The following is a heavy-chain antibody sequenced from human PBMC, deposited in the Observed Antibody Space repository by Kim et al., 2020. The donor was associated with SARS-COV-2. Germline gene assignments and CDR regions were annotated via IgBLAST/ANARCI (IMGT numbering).Heavy chain of an antibody. CDR2: MNPNSGNT. CDR1: GYTFTSYD. Sequence: ASVKVSCKASGYTFTSYDINWVRQATGQGLEWMGWMNPNSGNTGYAQKFQGRVTMTRNTSISTAYMELSSLRSEDTAVYYCVRGFRAAAGPFYYYYMDVWGKGTTVTVSS. D-gene: IGHD6-13*01. CDR3: VRGFRAAAGPFYYYYMDV. J-gene: IGHJ6*03. V-gene: IGHV1-8*01.